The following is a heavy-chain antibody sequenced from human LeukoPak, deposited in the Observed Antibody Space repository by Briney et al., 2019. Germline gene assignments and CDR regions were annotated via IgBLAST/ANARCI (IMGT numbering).Heavy chain of an antibody. CDR3: ARATGYSSGWYGLRPFDY. CDR1: GYTFTGYY. Sequence: ASVKVSCKASGYTFTGYYMHWVRQAPGQGLEWMGWINPNSGGTNYAQKFQGRVTMTRDTSISTAYMELSRLRSDDTAVYYCARATGYSSGWYGLRPFDYWGQGTLVTVSS. CDR2: INPNSGGT. V-gene: IGHV1-2*02. J-gene: IGHJ4*02. D-gene: IGHD6-19*01.